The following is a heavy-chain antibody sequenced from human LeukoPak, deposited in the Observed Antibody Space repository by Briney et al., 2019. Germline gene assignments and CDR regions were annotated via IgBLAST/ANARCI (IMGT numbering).Heavy chain of an antibody. CDR2: IRGSGGTT. V-gene: IGHV3-23*01. CDR1: GFTFSSYA. J-gene: IGHJ4*02. D-gene: IGHD4-23*01. Sequence: PGGSLRLSCAASGFTFSSYAMYWGRQAPGKGLEWVSTIRGSGGTTYYADSVKGRFTISRDNSKNTLYLQMNSLRAEDTAVYYCARDARDGYGGNPFDYWGQGTLVTVSS. CDR3: ARDARDGYGGNPFDY.